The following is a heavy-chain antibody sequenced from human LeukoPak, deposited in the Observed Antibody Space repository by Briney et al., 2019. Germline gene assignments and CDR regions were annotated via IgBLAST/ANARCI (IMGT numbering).Heavy chain of an antibody. CDR2: ISYDGSNK. D-gene: IGHD5-18*01. CDR3: AGGGSRYIQVWTFDY. CDR1: GFTFSSYA. V-gene: IGHV3-30-3*01. J-gene: IGHJ4*02. Sequence: PGGSLRLSCAASGFTFSSYAMHWVRQAPGKGLEWVAVISYDGSNKYYADSVKGRFTISRDNSKNTLYLQMNSLRVEDTAVYYCAGGGSRYIQVWTFDYWGQGTLVTVSS.